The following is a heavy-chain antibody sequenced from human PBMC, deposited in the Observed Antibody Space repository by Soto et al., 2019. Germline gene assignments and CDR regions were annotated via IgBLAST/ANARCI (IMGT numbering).Heavy chain of an antibody. Sequence: QVQLVQSGAEVKKPGSSVKVSCKASGGTFSSYTISWVRQAPGQGLEWMGRIIPILGIANYAQKFQGRVTITADKSTSTAYMELSILRSEDTAVYYCASRITMVRGDLFDYWGQGTLVTVSS. CDR1: GGTFSSYT. V-gene: IGHV1-69*02. CDR3: ASRITMVRGDLFDY. CDR2: IIPILGIA. D-gene: IGHD3-10*01. J-gene: IGHJ4*02.